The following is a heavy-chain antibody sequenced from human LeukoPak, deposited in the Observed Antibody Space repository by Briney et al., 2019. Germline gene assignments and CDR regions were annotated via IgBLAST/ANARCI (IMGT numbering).Heavy chain of an antibody. CDR2: IYPGDSDT. D-gene: IGHD1-26*01. CDR3: ARYVSGSYREYFQH. CDR1: GYTFTSYG. J-gene: IGHJ1*01. V-gene: IGHV5-51*01. Sequence: ASVKVSCKASGYTFTSYGTSWVRQAPGQGLEWMGIIYPGDSDTRYSPSFQGQVTISADKSISTAYLQWSSLKASDTAMYYCARYVSGSYREYFQHWGQGTLVTVSS.